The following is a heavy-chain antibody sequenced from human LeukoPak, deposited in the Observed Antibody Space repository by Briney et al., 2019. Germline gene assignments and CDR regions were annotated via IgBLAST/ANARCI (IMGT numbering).Heavy chain of an antibody. V-gene: IGHV3-23*01. J-gene: IGHJ2*01. D-gene: IGHD3-22*01. Sequence: GGSLRLSCAASGFTFSSYAMSWVRQAPGKGLEWVSAISGSGGSTYYADSVKGRFTISRDNSKNTLYLQMNSLRAEDTAVYYCATRYYETSASSYRGYWYFDLWGRGTLVTVSS. CDR3: ATRYYETSASSYRGYWYFDL. CDR1: GFTFSSYA. CDR2: ISGSGGST.